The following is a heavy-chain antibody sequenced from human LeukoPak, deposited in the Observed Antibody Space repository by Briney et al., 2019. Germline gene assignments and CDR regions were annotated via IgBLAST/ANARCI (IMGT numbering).Heavy chain of an antibody. J-gene: IGHJ4*02. CDR2: VYYSGST. D-gene: IGHD3-10*01. CDR3: ARVGFRGVTYFDY. CDR1: GGSISSSSYY. V-gene: IGHV4-39*01. Sequence: PSETLSLTCTVSGGSISSSSYYWGWIRQPPGKGLEWIGNVYYSGSTYYNPSLKSRVTISVDTSKNQFSLKLSSVTAADTAVYYCARVGFRGVTYFDYWGQGTLVTVSS.